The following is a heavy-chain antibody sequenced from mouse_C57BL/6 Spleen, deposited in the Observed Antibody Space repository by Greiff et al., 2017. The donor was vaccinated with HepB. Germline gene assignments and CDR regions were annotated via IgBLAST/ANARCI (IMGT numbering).Heavy chain of an antibody. Sequence: EVKLQESGGGLVQPGGSLKLSCAASGFTFSDYGMAWVRQAPRKGPEWVAFISNLAYSIYYADTVTGRFTISRENAKNTLYLEMSSLRSEDTAMYYCARHHYYGSSYGYFDVWGTGTTVTVSS. CDR2: ISNLAYSI. J-gene: IGHJ1*03. V-gene: IGHV5-15*01. CDR1: GFTFSDYG. D-gene: IGHD1-1*01. CDR3: ARHHYYGSSYGYFDV.